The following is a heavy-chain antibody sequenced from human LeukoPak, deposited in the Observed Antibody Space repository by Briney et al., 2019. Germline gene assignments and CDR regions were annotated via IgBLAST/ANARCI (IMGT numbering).Heavy chain of an antibody. Sequence: SVKVSCKASGGTFISYAISWVRQAPGQGLEWMGGIIPIFGTANYAQKFQGRVTITADESTSTAYMELSSLRSEDTAVYYCARVYDSSGFEYFQHWGQGTLVTVSS. J-gene: IGHJ1*01. D-gene: IGHD3-22*01. CDR2: IIPIFGTA. CDR3: ARVYDSSGFEYFQH. V-gene: IGHV1-69*01. CDR1: GGTFISYA.